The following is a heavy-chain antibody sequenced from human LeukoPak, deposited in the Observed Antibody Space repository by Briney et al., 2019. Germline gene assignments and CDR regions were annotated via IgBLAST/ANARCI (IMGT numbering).Heavy chain of an antibody. Sequence: GGSLRLSCAASGFTFSGSAMHWVRQASGKGLEWVGRIRSKANSYATAYAASVKGRFTISRDDSKNTAYLQMNSLKTEDTAVYYCTRRGDVVVVAEDFDYWGQGTLVTVSS. J-gene: IGHJ4*02. V-gene: IGHV3-73*01. CDR3: TRRGDVVVVAEDFDY. CDR2: IRSKANSYAT. CDR1: GFTFSGSA. D-gene: IGHD2-15*01.